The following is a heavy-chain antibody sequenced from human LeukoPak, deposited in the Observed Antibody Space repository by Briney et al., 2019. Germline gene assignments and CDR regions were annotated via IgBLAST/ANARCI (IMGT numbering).Heavy chain of an antibody. V-gene: IGHV4-59*12. CDR3: ARPSTYGGNSNDAFDI. D-gene: IGHD4-23*01. CDR1: GGSISSYY. CDR2: IYFSGST. J-gene: IGHJ3*02. Sequence: SETLSLTCTVSGGSISSYYWSWIRQPPGKGLEWIGYIYFSGSTNYNPSLKSRVTISVDTSKNQFSLKLSSVTAADTAVYYCARPSTYGGNSNDAFDIWGQGTMVTVSS.